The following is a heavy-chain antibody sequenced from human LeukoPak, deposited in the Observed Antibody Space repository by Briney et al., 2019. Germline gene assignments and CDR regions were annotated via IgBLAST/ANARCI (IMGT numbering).Heavy chain of an antibody. CDR2: ISWNSGSI. D-gene: IGHD3-22*01. Sequence: GGSLRHSCAASGFTFDDYAMHWVRQAPGKGLEWVSGISWNSGSIGYADSVKGRFTISRDNAKNSLYLQMNSLRAEDTALYYCAKVGHYYDSSGYYLHYSDYWCQGTLVTVSS. J-gene: IGHJ4*02. CDR1: GFTFDDYA. V-gene: IGHV3-9*01. CDR3: AKVGHYYDSSGYYLHYSDY.